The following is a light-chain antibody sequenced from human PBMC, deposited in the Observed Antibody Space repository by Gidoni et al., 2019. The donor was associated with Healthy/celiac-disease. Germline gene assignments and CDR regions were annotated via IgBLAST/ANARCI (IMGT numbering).Light chain of an antibody. J-gene: IGLJ2*01. V-gene: IGLV3-1*01. Sequence: SYALTQPPSVSVSPGQTASITCSGDKLGDKYACWYQQKPGPSPVLVIYQDSKRPSGIPERFSGSNPGNTATLTISGTQAMDEADYYCQAWDSSTGVVFGGGTKLTVL. CDR1: KLGDKY. CDR2: QDS. CDR3: QAWDSSTGVV.